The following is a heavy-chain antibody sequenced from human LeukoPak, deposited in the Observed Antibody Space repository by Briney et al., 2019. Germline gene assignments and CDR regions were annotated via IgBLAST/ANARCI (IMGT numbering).Heavy chain of an antibody. CDR1: GGSTSSSNYY. CDR2: IHYSGNT. CDR3: ARLGAGPTYYDFWSGYSSFYFDY. V-gene: IGHV4-39*01. J-gene: IGHJ4*02. D-gene: IGHD3-3*01. Sequence: ASETLSLTCTVSGGSTSSSNYYWGWIRQPPGKGLEWIGGIHYSGNTYYNPSLKSRVTISADTSKNQFSLKLSSVTAADTAVYYCARLGAGPTYYDFWSGYSSFYFDYWGQGTLVTVPS.